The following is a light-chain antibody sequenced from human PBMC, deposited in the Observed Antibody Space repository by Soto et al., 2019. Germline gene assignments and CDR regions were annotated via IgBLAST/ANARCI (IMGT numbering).Light chain of an antibody. CDR3: QQSHGFPYT. CDR2: AAS. J-gene: IGKJ2*01. CDR1: QSTSRA. Sequence: DIQMTQSPSSLSASVGDRVTITCRASQSTSRALNWYQQKPGKAPKLLIYAASSLQSGVPSRFSGSGSETELTLTISSMQPEDFATYYCQQSHGFPYTFGQGTKLEIK. V-gene: IGKV1-39*01.